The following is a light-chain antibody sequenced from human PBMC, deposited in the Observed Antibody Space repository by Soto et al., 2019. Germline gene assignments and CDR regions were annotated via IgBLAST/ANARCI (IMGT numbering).Light chain of an antibody. CDR2: DVN. Sequence: QSVLTQPASVSGSPGQSITISCTGTSSDVGSYNRVSWYQHHPGKAPKLMIYDVNKWPSEVSNRFSGSKSGNTASLTISGLLAEDEADDYCCSYAGIRIYVFGTGTKVTVL. CDR3: CSYAGIRIYV. J-gene: IGLJ1*01. V-gene: IGLV2-23*02. CDR1: SSDVGSYNR.